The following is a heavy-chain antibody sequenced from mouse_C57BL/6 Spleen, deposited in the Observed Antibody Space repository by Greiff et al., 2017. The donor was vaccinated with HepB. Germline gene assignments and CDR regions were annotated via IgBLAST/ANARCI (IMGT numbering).Heavy chain of an antibody. CDR3: TKKDDGYAWFAY. D-gene: IGHD2-3*01. Sequence: VQLQQSGTVLARPGASVKMSCKTSGYTFTSYWMHWVKQRPGQGLEWIGAIYPGNSDTSYNQKFKGKAKLTAVTSASTAYMELSSLTNEDSAVYYCTKKDDGYAWFAYWGQGTLVTVSA. J-gene: IGHJ3*01. V-gene: IGHV1-5*01. CDR1: GYTFTSYW. CDR2: IYPGNSDT.